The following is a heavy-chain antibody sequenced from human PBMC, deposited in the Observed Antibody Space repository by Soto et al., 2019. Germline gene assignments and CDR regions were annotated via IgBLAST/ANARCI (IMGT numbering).Heavy chain of an antibody. CDR2: IYYSGST. CDR3: ARAGYYDSSGPDY. J-gene: IGHJ4*02. V-gene: IGHV4-31*03. CDR1: GGSISSSSYY. Sequence: SETLCLTCTVSGGSISSSSYYWSWISQHPGKGLEWIGYIYYSGSTYYNPSLKSRVTISVDTSKNQFSLKLSSVTAADTAVYYCARAGYYDSSGPDYWGQGTLVTVSS. D-gene: IGHD3-22*01.